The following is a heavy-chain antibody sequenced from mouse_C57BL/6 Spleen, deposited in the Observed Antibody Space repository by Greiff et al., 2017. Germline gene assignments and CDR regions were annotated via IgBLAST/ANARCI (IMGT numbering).Heavy chain of an antibody. CDR3: ARREVDAAGFAY. CDR1: GYTFTSYW. V-gene: IGHV1-69*01. J-gene: IGHJ3*01. D-gene: IGHD6-1*01. CDR2: IDPSDSYT. Sequence: QVQLQQPGAELVMPGASVKLSCKASGYTFTSYWMHWVKQRPGQGLEWIGEIDPSDSYTNYKQKFKGKSTLTVDKSSSTAYMQRSSLTSEDSAVFYCARREVDAAGFAYWGQGTLVTVSA.